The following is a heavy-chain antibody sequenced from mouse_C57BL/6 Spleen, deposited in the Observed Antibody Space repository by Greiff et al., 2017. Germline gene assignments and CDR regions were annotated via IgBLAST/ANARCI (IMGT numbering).Heavy chain of an antibody. J-gene: IGHJ2*01. CDR1: GYTFTSYW. D-gene: IGHD2-1*01. Sequence: VQLQQPGAELVKPGASVKMSCKASGYTFTSYWITWVKQRPGQGLEWIGDIYPGSGSTNYNEKFKSKATLTVDTSSSPAYMQISSLTSEDSAVYYCARYVWDGTERFDYWGQGTTLTVSS. CDR3: ARYVWDGTERFDY. CDR2: IYPGSGST. V-gene: IGHV1-55*01.